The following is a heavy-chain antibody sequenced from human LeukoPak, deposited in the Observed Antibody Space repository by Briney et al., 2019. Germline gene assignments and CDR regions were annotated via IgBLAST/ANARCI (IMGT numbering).Heavy chain of an antibody. J-gene: IGHJ4*02. CDR1: GFTFSSYA. V-gene: IGHV3-23*01. D-gene: IGHD5-18*01. Sequence: GGSLRLSCAASGFTFSSYALGWVRQAPGKGLEWVSAITASGGNTYYADSVKGRFTISRDNSKNTLYLQVNSLRAEDTAVYYCAPGNRYSYGRYYFDYWRQGTLVTVSS. CDR3: APGNRYSYGRYYFDY. CDR2: ITASGGNT.